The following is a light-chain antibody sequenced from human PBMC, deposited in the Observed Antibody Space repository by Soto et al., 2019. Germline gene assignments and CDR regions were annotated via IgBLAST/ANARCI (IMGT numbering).Light chain of an antibody. CDR2: GAS. J-gene: IGKJ1*01. V-gene: IGKV3-20*01. CDR1: QIFSSN. CDR3: QQYGSSPRT. Sequence: EIVMTQSPATLSVSPGERATLSCRASQIFSSNLAWYQQKPGQAPRLLIYGASNRATGIPDRFSGSGSGTDFTLTISRLEPEDFAVYYCQQYGSSPRTFGQGTKVDIK.